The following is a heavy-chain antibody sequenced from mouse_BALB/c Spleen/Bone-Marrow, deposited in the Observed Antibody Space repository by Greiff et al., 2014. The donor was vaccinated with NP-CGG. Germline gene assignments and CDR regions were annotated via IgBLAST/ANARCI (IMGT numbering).Heavy chain of an antibody. CDR2: IYPGDGDT. J-gene: IGHJ2*01. CDR1: GYAFSSNW. V-gene: IGHV1-80*01. D-gene: IGHD4-1*01. CDR3: ARGGRLTGYYFDY. Sequence: VKLQESGAELVRPGSSVKISCKASGYAFSSNWMNWVKQRPGQGLEWIGQIYPGDGDTNYNGNFKDKATLTTDKSSTTAYMQLSSLTSEDSAVYFCARGGRLTGYYFDYWGQGTTLTVSS.